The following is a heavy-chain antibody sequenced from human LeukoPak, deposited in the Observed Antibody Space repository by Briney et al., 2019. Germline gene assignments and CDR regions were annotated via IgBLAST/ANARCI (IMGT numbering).Heavy chain of an antibody. Sequence: GASVKVSCKASGYTFTGYYMHWVRQAPGQGLEWMGWINPNSGGTNYAQKFQGRVTMTRDTSISTAYMELSRLRSDDTAVYYCARDFSSQDYYDSSGYYHPFDYWGQGTLVTVSS. V-gene: IGHV1-2*02. J-gene: IGHJ4*02. CDR2: INPNSGGT. D-gene: IGHD3-22*01. CDR3: ARDFSSQDYYDSSGYYHPFDY. CDR1: GYTFTGYY.